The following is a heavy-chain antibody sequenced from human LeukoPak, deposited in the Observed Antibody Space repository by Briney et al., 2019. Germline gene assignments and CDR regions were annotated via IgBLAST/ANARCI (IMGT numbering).Heavy chain of an antibody. CDR1: GFTFSSYS. V-gene: IGHV3-21*01. CDR3: ARESLGGGNLPDY. CDR2: ISSSSSYI. D-gene: IGHD3-16*01. J-gene: IGHJ4*02. Sequence: PGGSLRLSCAASGFTFSSYSMNWVRQAPGKGLEWVSSISSSSSYIYYADSVKGRFTISRDNAKNSLYLQMNSLRAEDTAVYYCARESLGGGNLPDYWGQGTLVTVSS.